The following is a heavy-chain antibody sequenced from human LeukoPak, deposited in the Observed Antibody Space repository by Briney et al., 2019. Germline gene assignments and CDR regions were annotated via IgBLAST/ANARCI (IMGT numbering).Heavy chain of an antibody. CDR3: ARVHCSGGSCHYYYMDV. V-gene: IGHV4-34*01. J-gene: IGHJ6*03. D-gene: IGHD2-15*01. CDR2: INHSGST. CDR1: GGSFSGYY. Sequence: SETLSLTCAVYGGSFSGYYWSWIRQPPGKGLEWIGEINHSGSTNYNPSLKSRVTISVDTSKNQFSLKLSSVTAADTAVYYCARVHCSGGSCHYYYMDVWGKGTTVTVSS.